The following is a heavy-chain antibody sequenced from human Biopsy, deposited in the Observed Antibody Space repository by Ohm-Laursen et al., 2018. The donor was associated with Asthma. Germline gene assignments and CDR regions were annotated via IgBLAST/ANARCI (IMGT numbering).Heavy chain of an antibody. V-gene: IGHV3-30*03. CDR2: ISYDGSNK. J-gene: IGHJ4*02. CDR3: ASQSSGPDFWSGYYYFDY. D-gene: IGHD3-3*01. Sequence: SLRLSCAAPGFTFSNYGMHWVRQAPGKGLEWVAVISYDGSNKYYADSVKGRFTISRDNSKNTLYLQMNSLRAEDTAVYYCASQSSGPDFWSGYYYFDYWGQGTLVTVSS. CDR1: GFTFSNYG.